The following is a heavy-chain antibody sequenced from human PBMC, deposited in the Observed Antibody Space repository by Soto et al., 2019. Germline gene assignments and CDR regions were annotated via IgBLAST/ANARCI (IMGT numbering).Heavy chain of an antibody. D-gene: IGHD6-25*01. CDR1: GFTFDDYA. V-gene: IGHV3-9*01. J-gene: IGHJ4*02. Sequence: GGSLRLSCAASGFTFDDYAMHWVRQAPGKGLEWVSGISWNSGSIGYADSVKGRFTISRDNAKNSLYLQMNSLRAEDTALYYCAKFAAESYDYWGQGTLVTVSS. CDR3: AKFAAESYDY. CDR2: ISWNSGSI.